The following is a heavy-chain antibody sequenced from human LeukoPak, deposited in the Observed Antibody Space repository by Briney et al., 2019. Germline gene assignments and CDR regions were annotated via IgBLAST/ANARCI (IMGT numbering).Heavy chain of an antibody. CDR2: MNPNSGNT. CDR1: GYTFTSYD. CDR3: ASSGENSGYDHRN. J-gene: IGHJ4*02. V-gene: IGHV1-8*01. Sequence: GASVTVSFTASGYTFTSYDINWVRQATGQGLEWMGWMNPNSGNTGYAQKFQGRVTMTRNTSISTAYMELSSLRSEDTAVYYCASSGENSGYDHRNWGQGTLVTVSS. D-gene: IGHD5-12*01.